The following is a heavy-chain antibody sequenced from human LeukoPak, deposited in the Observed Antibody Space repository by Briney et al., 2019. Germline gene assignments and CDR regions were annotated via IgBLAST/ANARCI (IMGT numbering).Heavy chain of an antibody. CDR1: GYTFTGYY. CDR2: INPNSGGT. CDR3: ARDGGYYYDSSGYSAPTDY. J-gene: IGHJ4*02. D-gene: IGHD3-22*01. Sequence: ASVKVSCKASGYTFTGYYMHWVRQAPGQGLEWMGWINPNSGGTNYAQKFQGRVTMTRDTSISTAYMELSRLRSDDTAVYYCARDGGYYYDSSGYSAPTDYWGQGTLVTVSS. V-gene: IGHV1-2*02.